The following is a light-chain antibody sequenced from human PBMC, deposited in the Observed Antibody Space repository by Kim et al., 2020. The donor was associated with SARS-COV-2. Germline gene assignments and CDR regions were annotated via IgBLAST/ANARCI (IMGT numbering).Light chain of an antibody. CDR2: RNN. V-gene: IGLV1-47*01. Sequence: ELTQPPSASGTPGQRVTISCSGSSSNIGSNYVYWYQQLPGTAPKLLIYRNNQRPSGVPDRFSGSKSGTSASLAISGLRSEDEADYYCATWDDSLSGVVFGGGTQLTVL. CDR1: SSNIGSNY. J-gene: IGLJ2*01. CDR3: ATWDDSLSGVV.